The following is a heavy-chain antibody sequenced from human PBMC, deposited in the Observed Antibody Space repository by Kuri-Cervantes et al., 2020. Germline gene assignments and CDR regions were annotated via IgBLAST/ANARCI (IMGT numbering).Heavy chain of an antibody. J-gene: IGHJ3*02. CDR1: GGSFSGYY. CDR3: ARYGSGSYYNGFDDAFDI. V-gene: IGHV4-34*01. CDR2: INHSGST. Sequence: ESLKISCAVYGGSFSGYYWSWIRQPPGKGLEWIGEINHSGSTNYNPSLKSRVTISVDRSKNQFSLKLSSVTAADTAVYYCARYGSGSYYNGFDDAFDIWGQGTMVTVSS. D-gene: IGHD3-10*01.